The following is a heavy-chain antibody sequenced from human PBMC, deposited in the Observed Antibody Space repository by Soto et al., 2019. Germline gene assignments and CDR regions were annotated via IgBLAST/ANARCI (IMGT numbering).Heavy chain of an antibody. V-gene: IGHV3-72*01. CDR2: SRTKANRYTT. CDR1: GFTFSGHD. D-gene: IGHD1-26*01. J-gene: IGHJ5*02. Sequence: EVHLVESGGGLVQPGGSLRLSCAASGFTFSGHDMDWVRQAPGKGLEWLGRSRTKANRYTTEYAASVKGRFTASRDASTNSVVLQMNSLTGEATALYYCVRVSYSGTNQPESWGQGTLVTVSS. CDR3: VRVSYSGTNQPES.